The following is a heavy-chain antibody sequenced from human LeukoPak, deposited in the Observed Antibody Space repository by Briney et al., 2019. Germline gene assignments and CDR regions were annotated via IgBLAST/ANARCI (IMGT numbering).Heavy chain of an antibody. CDR2: ISGSGTTI. J-gene: IGHJ4*02. Sequence: GGSLRLSCAASGFRFSSYEMNWVRQAPGRGLEWVSYISGSGTTIYYAESVKGRFTISRDNGKESLYLQMNSLRAEDTATYYCARDYEAWCSGGNCYPYYFDYWGQGTLVTVSS. CDR3: ARDYEAWCSGGNCYPYYFDY. V-gene: IGHV3-48*03. D-gene: IGHD2-15*01. CDR1: GFRFSSYE.